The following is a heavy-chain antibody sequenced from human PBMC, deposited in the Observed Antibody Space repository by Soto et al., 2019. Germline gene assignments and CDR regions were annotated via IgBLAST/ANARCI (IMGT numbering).Heavy chain of an antibody. CDR3: TTSSHCTSVRCYTRGWFDP. CDR1: GFTLSNAW. J-gene: IGHJ5*02. CDR2: IKSKVDDETI. V-gene: IGHV3-15*01. Sequence: GGSLRLSCAASGFTLSNAWMSWVRQAPGKGLEWVGRIKSKVDDETIDYAAPVKGRFTISKDDSTNTLFLQMNNLETEDTGVYYCTTSSHCTSVRCYTRGWFDPGGPGTLVTVSS. D-gene: IGHD3-16*02.